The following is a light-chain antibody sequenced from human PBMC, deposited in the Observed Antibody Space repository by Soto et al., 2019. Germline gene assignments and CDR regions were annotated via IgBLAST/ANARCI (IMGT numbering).Light chain of an antibody. CDR1: QTIYSY. CDR3: QHSFTNPPT. Sequence: DIQMTQSPSSLSASVGDRVTITCRASQTIYSYLNWYQQKPGKVPNLLINAASSLQGGVPSRFSGSGSGTDFTHTISSLHPEDSAIYYCQHSFTNPPTFGGGTKVEIK. V-gene: IGKV1-39*01. J-gene: IGKJ4*01. CDR2: AAS.